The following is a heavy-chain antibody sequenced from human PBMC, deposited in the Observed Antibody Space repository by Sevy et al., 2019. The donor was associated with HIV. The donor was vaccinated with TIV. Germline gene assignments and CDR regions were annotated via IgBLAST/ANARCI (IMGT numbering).Heavy chain of an antibody. Sequence: ASVKVSCKASGYSFIGYQVHWVRQAPGQGLEWIGRINPNSGATIYAQTFQGRVTLTRDTSISTAYMELGGLRSDDTAVYYCARDLYERTFDYWGQGTLVTVSS. V-gene: IGHV1-2*06. J-gene: IGHJ4*02. CDR3: ARDLYERTFDY. CDR2: INPNSGAT. D-gene: IGHD3-16*01. CDR1: GYSFIGYQ.